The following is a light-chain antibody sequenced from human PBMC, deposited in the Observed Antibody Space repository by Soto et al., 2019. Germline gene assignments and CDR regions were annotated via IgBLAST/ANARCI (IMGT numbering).Light chain of an antibody. CDR3: SSYIPRSTFYV. Sequence: QSVLTQPPSVSGAPGQRVNISCTGSSSNIGAGYDVHWYQQLPGTAPKLVITGNINRPSGVPDRLSGSKSGNSASLAIFGLQAEDEADYYCSSYIPRSTFYVFGTGTRSPS. V-gene: IGLV1-40*01. J-gene: IGLJ1*01. CDR1: SSNIGAGYD. CDR2: GNI.